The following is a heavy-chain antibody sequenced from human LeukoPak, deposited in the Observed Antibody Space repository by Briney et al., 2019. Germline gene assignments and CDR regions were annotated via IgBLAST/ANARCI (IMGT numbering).Heavy chain of an antibody. J-gene: IGHJ5*02. CDR1: GGSISCGSCY. Sequence: SETLSLTCTVSGGSISCGSCYWRWFRQPAGKGLEWIGRIYTSGSTNYNPSLKNRVTISVDTSKNQFSLKLISVTSAPSGVYYCARGGSYPPFDPWGQGPLVTVSS. D-gene: IGHD1-26*01. CDR2: IYTSGST. CDR3: ARGGSYPPFDP. V-gene: IGHV4-61*02.